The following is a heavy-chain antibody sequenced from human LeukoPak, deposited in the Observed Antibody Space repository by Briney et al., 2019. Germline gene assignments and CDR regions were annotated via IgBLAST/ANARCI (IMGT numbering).Heavy chain of an antibody. CDR3: ARAPVESYYYGSGSYHAWFDP. Sequence: SETLSLTCAVYGGSFSVYYWSWIRQPPGKGLEWIGEINHSGSTNYNPSLKSRVTISVDTSKNQFSLKLSSVTAADTAVYYCARAPVESYYYGSGSYHAWFDPWGQGTLVTVSS. CDR2: INHSGST. J-gene: IGHJ5*02. D-gene: IGHD3-10*01. CDR1: GGSFSVYY. V-gene: IGHV4-34*01.